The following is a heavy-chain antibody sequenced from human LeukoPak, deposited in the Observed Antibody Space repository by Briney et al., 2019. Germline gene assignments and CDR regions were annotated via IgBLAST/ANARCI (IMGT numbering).Heavy chain of an antibody. CDR2: ISSSGSTI. D-gene: IGHD3-10*02. V-gene: IGHV3-48*03. CDR3: AELGITMIGGV. CDR1: GFTFSSYE. Sequence: PGGYLRLSCAASGFTFSSYEMNSVRQAPGKGLEWVSYISSSGSTIYYADSVKGRFTISRDNAKNSLYLQMNSLRAEDTAVYYCAELGITMIGGVWGKGTTVTISS. J-gene: IGHJ6*04.